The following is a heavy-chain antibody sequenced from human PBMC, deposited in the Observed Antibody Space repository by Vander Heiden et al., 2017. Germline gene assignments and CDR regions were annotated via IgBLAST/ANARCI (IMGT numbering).Heavy chain of an antibody. V-gene: IGHV1-8*01. CDR1: GYTFTSYD. CDR2: MNPNSGNA. CDR3: ARDGIARYYYGLDV. Sequence: QVQLVQSGAEVKKPGASVKVSCKASGYTFTSYDINWVRQATGQGLEWMGWMNPNSGNAGLAQKFQGRVTMTRDTSISTAYMELSSLTADDTAIYYCARDGIARYYYGLDVWGHGTTVTVSS. J-gene: IGHJ6*02. D-gene: IGHD1-1*01.